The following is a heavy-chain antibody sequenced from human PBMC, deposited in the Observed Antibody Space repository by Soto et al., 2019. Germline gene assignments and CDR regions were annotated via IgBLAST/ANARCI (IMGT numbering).Heavy chain of an antibody. CDR3: ARVGGSYPRYFGY. V-gene: IGHV3-21*01. Sequence: GALRLSXAASGFTFSSYSMNWVRQAPGKGLEWVSSISSSSSYIYYADSVKGRFTISRDNAKNSLYLQMNSLRAEDTAVYYCARVGGSYPRYFGYWGQGTLVTVSS. J-gene: IGHJ4*02. CDR1: GFTFSSYS. CDR2: ISSSSSYI. D-gene: IGHD1-26*01.